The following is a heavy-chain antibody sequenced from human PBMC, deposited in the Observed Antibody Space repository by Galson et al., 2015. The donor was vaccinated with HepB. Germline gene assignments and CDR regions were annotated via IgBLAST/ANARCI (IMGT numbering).Heavy chain of an antibody. D-gene: IGHD6-19*01. Sequence: CAISGDSVSSNSAAWNWIRQPPSRGLEWLGRTYYRSKWYNDYAVSVKSRITINPDTSKNQSSLQLNSVTPEDTAVYYCARDVGSGWSRNEYYFDYWGQGTLVTVSS. J-gene: IGHJ4*02. V-gene: IGHV6-1*01. CDR3: ARDVGSGWSRNEYYFDY. CDR2: TYYRSKWYN. CDR1: GDSVSSNSAA.